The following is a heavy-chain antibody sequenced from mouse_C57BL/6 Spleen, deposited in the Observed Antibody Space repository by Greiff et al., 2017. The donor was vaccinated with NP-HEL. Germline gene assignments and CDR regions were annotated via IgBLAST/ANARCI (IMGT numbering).Heavy chain of an antibody. CDR1: GYSFTGYY. J-gene: IGHJ4*01. V-gene: IGHV1-42*01. CDR2: INPSTGGT. CDR3: ARSQLRLEGYYAMDY. D-gene: IGHD3-2*02. Sequence: VQLKQSGPELVKPGASVKISCKASGYSFTGYYMNWVKQSPEKSLEWIGEINPSTGGTTYNQKFKAKATLTVDKSSSTAYMQLKSLTSEDSAVYYCARSQLRLEGYYAMDYWGQGTSVTVSS.